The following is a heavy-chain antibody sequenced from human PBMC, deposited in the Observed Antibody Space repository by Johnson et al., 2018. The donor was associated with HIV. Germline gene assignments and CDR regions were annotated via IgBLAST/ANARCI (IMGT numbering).Heavy chain of an antibody. Sequence: VQLVESGGGLVHPGGSLRLSCAASGFTVSTNYMSWVRQAPGQGLEWVSLIYTGGSTFYADSVKGRFTIPRDNSKNALYLQMNSLRAEDTAVYYCARVRVGAFDIWGQGTMVTVSS. CDR3: ARVRVGAFDI. V-gene: IGHV3-66*02. CDR1: GFTVSTNY. CDR2: IYTGGST. D-gene: IGHD1-26*01. J-gene: IGHJ3*02.